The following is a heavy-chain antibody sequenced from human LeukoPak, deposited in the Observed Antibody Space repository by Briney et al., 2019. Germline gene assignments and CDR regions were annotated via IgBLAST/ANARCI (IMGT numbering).Heavy chain of an antibody. V-gene: IGHV3-48*03. Sequence: GGSPRLSCTASGFTFSSYEMNWVRQAPGKGLEWVSYISSSGSTIYYADSVKGRFTISRDNAKNSLYLQMNSLRAEDTAVYYCARNRDVGYCTNGVCPVFDYWGQGTLVTVSS. J-gene: IGHJ4*02. D-gene: IGHD2-8*01. CDR3: ARNRDVGYCTNGVCPVFDY. CDR1: GFTFSSYE. CDR2: ISSSGSTI.